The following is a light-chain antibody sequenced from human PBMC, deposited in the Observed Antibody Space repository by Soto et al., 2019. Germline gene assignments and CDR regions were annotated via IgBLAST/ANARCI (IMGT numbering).Light chain of an antibody. V-gene: IGKV3-20*01. CDR2: GAS. CDR3: QQYGSSPLYS. Sequence: DIVLTQSPGTLSLSPGERATLSCRTSQTVSSAYLAWYKQKPGQAPRLLIYGASSRATGIPDRFSGSGSGTDFTLTINRLEPEDSAVYYCQQYGSSPLYSCGQGTKLEIK. J-gene: IGKJ2*01. CDR1: QTVSSAY.